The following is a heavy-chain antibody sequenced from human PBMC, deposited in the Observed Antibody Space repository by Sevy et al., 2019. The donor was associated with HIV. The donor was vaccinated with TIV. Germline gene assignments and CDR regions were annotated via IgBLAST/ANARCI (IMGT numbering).Heavy chain of an antibody. CDR3: VKEVSEFSYSDY. CDR1: GFTFSNYA. CDR2: ISGSAHRT. D-gene: IGHD3-10*01. V-gene: IGHV3-23*01. Sequence: GGSLRLSCAASGFTFSNYAMSWVRQTPGKGLDWVSPISGSAHRTYYTDSVKGRFTISRDSSKNMLFLQMNSLRAEDTAVYYCVKEVSEFSYSDYWGQGTLVTVSS. J-gene: IGHJ4*02.